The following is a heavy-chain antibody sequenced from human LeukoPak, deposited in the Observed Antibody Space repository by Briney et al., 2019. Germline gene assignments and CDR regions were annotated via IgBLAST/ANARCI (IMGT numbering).Heavy chain of an antibody. J-gene: IGHJ4*02. V-gene: IGHV3-21*01. CDR1: GFTFSSYS. CDR3: ASSQWSLYYFDY. Sequence: GGSLRLSCAASGFTFSSYSMNWVRQAPGKGLEWVSSISSSSSYIYYADSVKGRFTISRDDAKNSLYLQMNSLRAEDTAVYYCASSQWSLYYFDYWGQGTLVTVSS. D-gene: IGHD2-21*02. CDR2: ISSSSSYI.